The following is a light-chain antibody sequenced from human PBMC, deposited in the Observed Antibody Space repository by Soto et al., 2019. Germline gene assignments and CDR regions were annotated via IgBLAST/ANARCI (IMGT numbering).Light chain of an antibody. Sequence: ERVMTQSPATLSVSPGEKATLSCRASQTVSNNLAWYQQKAGQAPRLLIYFASTRATGIPARFSGSGSGTEFTLTISTVQSEDFAVYYCQQYNEWPLTFGGGTKVETK. V-gene: IGKV3-15*01. J-gene: IGKJ4*01. CDR3: QQYNEWPLT. CDR1: QTVSNN. CDR2: FAS.